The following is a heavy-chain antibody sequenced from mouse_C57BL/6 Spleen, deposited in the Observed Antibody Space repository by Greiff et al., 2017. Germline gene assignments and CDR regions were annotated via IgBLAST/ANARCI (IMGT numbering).Heavy chain of an antibody. J-gene: IGHJ3*01. CDR1: GYTFTSYW. D-gene: IGHD4-1*01. CDR2: IYPSDSET. Sequence: VKLQQPGAELVRPGSSVKLSCKASGYTFTSYWMDWVKQRPGQGLEWIGNIYPSDSETHYNQKFKDKATLTVDKSSSTAYMQLSSLTSEDSAVYYCARGTGTGAYWGQGTLVTVSA. CDR3: ARGTGTGAY. V-gene: IGHV1-61*01.